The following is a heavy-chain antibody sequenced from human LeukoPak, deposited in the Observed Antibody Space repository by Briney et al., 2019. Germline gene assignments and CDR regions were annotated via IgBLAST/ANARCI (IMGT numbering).Heavy chain of an antibody. Sequence: SQTLSLTCSVSGGSISSGYYYWTWIRQPAGKRLEYIGHIYITGITKYNPSLQGRVTISVDTSKNQFSLKLSSVTAADTAVYYCARGPFVVVPAANRYGRAWFDPWGQGTLVTVSS. CDR3: ARGPFVVVPAANRYGRAWFDP. V-gene: IGHV4-61*09. D-gene: IGHD2-2*01. CDR1: GGSISSGYYY. CDR2: IYITGIT. J-gene: IGHJ5*02.